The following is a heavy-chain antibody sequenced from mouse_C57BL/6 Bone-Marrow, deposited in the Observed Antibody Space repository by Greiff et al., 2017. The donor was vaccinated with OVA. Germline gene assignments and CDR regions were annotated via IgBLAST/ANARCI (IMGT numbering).Heavy chain of an antibody. CDR3: ARKDYYYGSSYDRYFDV. CDR1: GYTFTDYN. V-gene: IGHV1-18*01. CDR2: INPNNGGT. D-gene: IGHD1-1*01. Sequence: VQLQQSGPELVKPGASVKIPCKASGYTFTDYNMDWVKQSHGKSLEWIGDINPNNGGTIYNQKFKGKATLTVDKSSSTAYMELRSLTSEDTAVYYCARKDYYYGSSYDRYFDVWGTGTTVTVSS. J-gene: IGHJ1*03.